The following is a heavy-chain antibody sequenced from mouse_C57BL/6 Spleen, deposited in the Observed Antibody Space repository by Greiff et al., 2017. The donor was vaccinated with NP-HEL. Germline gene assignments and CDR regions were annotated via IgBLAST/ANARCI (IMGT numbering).Heavy chain of an antibody. D-gene: IGHD2-2*01. CDR3: ARGYGYDGYYAMDY. V-gene: IGHV5-17*01. CDR1: GFTFSDYG. J-gene: IGHJ4*01. CDR2: ISSGSSTI. Sequence: EVKLMESGGGLVKPGGSLKLSCAASGFTFSDYGMHWVRQAPEKGLEWVAYISSGSSTIYYADTVKGRFTISRDNAKNTLFLQMTSLRSEDTAMYYCARGYGYDGYYAMDYWGQGTSVTVSS.